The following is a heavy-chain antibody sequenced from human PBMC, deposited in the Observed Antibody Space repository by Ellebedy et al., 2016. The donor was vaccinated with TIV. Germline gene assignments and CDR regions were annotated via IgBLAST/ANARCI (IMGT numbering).Heavy chain of an antibody. J-gene: IGHJ4*02. CDR2: TSDSGGST. D-gene: IGHD3-16*01. CDR1: GFTFSSYA. CDR3: AKTSYPWGVTLPLYFDY. V-gene: IGHV3-23*01. Sequence: GGSLRLXXAASGFTFSSYAMSWVRQAPGKGLEWVSATSDSGGSTFYADSVKGRFTISRDNSKNTLYLQMNSLRAEDTAVYYCAKTSYPWGVTLPLYFDYWGQGTLVTVSS.